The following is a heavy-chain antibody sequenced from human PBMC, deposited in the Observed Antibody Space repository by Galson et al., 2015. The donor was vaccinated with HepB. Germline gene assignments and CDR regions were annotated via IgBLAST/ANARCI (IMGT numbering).Heavy chain of an antibody. V-gene: IGHV1-69*13. CDR1: GGTFSSYA. CDR2: IIPIFGTA. D-gene: IGHD3-10*01. Sequence: SVKVSCKASGGTFSSYAISWVRRAPGQGLEWMGGIIPIFGTANYAQKFQGRVTITADESTSTAYMELSSLKTEDTAIYYCSRLMEGGPVVIGLDYWGQGSLVTVSS. J-gene: IGHJ4*02. CDR3: SRLMEGGPVVIGLDY.